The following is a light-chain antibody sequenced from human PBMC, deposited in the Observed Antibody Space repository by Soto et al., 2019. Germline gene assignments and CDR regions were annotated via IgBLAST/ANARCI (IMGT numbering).Light chain of an antibody. V-gene: IGLV2-11*01. CDR2: DVS. CDR3: CSYAGSPRDV. CDR1: SSDVGGYNY. Sequence: QSALTQPRSVSGSPGLSVTISCTGTSSDVGGYNYVSWYQQHPGKAPKVMIYDVSERPSGVPDRFSGSKSGNTASLTISGLQAEDEADYYCCSYAGSPRDVLGTGTKVTVL. J-gene: IGLJ1*01.